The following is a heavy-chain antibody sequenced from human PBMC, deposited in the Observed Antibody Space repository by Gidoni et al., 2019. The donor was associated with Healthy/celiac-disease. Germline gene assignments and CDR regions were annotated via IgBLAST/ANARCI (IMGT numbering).Heavy chain of an antibody. CDR2: INSDGSST. CDR3: ARPDAPRYSSSWYDY. J-gene: IGHJ4*02. V-gene: IGHV3-74*01. Sequence: EVQLVESGGGLVQPGGSLRLSCADSGFTFSSYWRHWVRQAPGKGLVWVSRINSDGSSTSYADSVKGRFTISRDNAKNTLYLQMNSLRAEDTAVYYCARPDAPRYSSSWYDYWGQGTLVTVSS. D-gene: IGHD6-13*01. CDR1: GFTFSSYW.